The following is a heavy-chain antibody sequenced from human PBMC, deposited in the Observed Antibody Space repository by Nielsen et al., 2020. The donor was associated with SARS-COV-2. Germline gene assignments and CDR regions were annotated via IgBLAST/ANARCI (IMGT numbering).Heavy chain of an antibody. D-gene: IGHD6-19*01. Sequence: GGSLRLSCAASGFTFSSYGMHWVRQAPGKGLEWVAVISYDGSNKYYADSVKGRFTISRDNSKNTLYLQMNSLRAEDTAVYYCAKPPIAVAGIGEVYFDYWGQGTLVTVSS. CDR3: AKPPIAVAGIGEVYFDY. CDR1: GFTFSSYG. V-gene: IGHV3-30*18. J-gene: IGHJ4*02. CDR2: ISYDGSNK.